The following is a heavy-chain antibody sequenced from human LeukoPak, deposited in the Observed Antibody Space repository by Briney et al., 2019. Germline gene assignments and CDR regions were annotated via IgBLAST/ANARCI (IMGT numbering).Heavy chain of an antibody. V-gene: IGHV3-23*01. CDR2: ISGSGGST. CDR3: AKDGWGAYYYGSGSYYMSYFDY. Sequence: PSETLSLTCAVYGGSFSGYYWSWIRQAPGKGLEWVSAISGSGGSTYYADSVKGRFTISRDNSKNTLYLQMNSLRAEDTAVYYCAKDGWGAYYYGSGSYYMSYFDYWGQGTLVTVSS. J-gene: IGHJ4*02. CDR1: GGSFSGYY. D-gene: IGHD3-10*01.